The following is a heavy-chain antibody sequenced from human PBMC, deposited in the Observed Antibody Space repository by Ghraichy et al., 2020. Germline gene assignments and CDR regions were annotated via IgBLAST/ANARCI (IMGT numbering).Heavy chain of an antibody. V-gene: IGHV4-59*08. J-gene: IGHJ4*02. CDR1: DGSISSFY. Sequence: SETLSLTCTVSDGSISSFYWSWIRQPPGKGLEWIGYFSYSGSTDYNPSFKSRVTISMETSKNQFSLKLSSVTAADTAVYYCARRPFGGPKYDFDYWGQGTLVIVSS. CDR3: ARRPFGGPKYDFDY. CDR2: FSYSGST. D-gene: IGHD3-10*01.